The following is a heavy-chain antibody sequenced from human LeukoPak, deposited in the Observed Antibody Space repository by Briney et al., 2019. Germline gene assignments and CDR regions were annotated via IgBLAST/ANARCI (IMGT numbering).Heavy chain of an antibody. CDR3: ARELKSNGHNWFDP. J-gene: IGHJ5*02. D-gene: IGHD2-8*01. Sequence: SETLSLTCTVYGGSFSSYSWSWIRQPAGKGLEWIGRISTTGSTNYNPSLKSRVTISVDKSKNQFSLKLSSVTAADTAVYYCARELKSNGHNWFDPWGQGTLVTVSS. V-gene: IGHV4-4*07. CDR1: GGSFSSYS. CDR2: ISTTGST.